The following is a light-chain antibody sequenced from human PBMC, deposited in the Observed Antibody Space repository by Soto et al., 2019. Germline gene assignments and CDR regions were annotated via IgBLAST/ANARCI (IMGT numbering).Light chain of an antibody. V-gene: IGKV1-33*01. Sequence: DIQMTQSPSSLSASVGDRVTITCQASQDIRKYLNWYQQKPGRAPKLLIYGASNFETGVPSRFSGSGYGTDFIFTISSLQPEDIATYYCQHYDNLPPFTFGPGTKVAIK. J-gene: IGKJ3*01. CDR2: GAS. CDR3: QHYDNLPPFT. CDR1: QDIRKY.